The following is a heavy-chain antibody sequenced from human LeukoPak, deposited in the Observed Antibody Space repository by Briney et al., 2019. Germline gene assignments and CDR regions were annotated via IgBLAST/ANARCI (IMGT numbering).Heavy chain of an antibody. Sequence: SGALSLPLTVSGGSLSRFYWSWVRPPPREGLGGVGGIYFSGGTNYNPSLKSRVTISVDTSKNQFSLKLSSVTAADTAVYYCARNRITMVRGVTSPWYYYGMDVWGQGTTVTVSS. D-gene: IGHD3-10*01. V-gene: IGHV4-59*01. J-gene: IGHJ6*02. CDR3: ARNRITMVRGVTSPWYYYGMDV. CDR1: GGSLSRFY. CDR2: IYFSGGT.